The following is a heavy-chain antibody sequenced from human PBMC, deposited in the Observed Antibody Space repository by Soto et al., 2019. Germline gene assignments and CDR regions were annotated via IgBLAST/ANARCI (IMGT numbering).Heavy chain of an antibody. J-gene: IGHJ6*03. CDR2: ISSSSSTI. CDR3: AREQQLAYYYYYMDG. D-gene: IGHD6-13*01. CDR1: GFTFSSYS. V-gene: IGHV3-48*01. Sequence: GSLRLSCAASGFTFSSYSMNWVRQAPGKGLEWVSYISSSSSTIYYADSVKGRFTISRDNAKNSLYLQMNSLRAEDTAVYYCAREQQLAYYYYYMDGWGKGTTVTVSS.